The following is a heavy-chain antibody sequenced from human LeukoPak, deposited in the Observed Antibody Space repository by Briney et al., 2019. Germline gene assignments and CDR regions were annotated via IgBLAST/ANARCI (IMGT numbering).Heavy chain of an antibody. CDR2: IKEDGSSQ. D-gene: IGHD3-9*01. CDR1: GFTFSHSW. CDR3: ARGTFDWSSYYFDY. J-gene: IGHJ4*02. V-gene: IGHV3-7*01. Sequence: GGSLRLSCVASGFTFSHSWMTWVRQAPGKGLEWVGHIKEDGSSQNYADSVKGRFTISRDNAKSSLHLQMNGLRAEDTAVYYYARGTFDWSSYYFDYWGQGTLVTVSS.